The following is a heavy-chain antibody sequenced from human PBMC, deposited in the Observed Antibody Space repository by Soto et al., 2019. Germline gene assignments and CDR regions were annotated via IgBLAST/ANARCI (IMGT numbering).Heavy chain of an antibody. J-gene: IGHJ4*02. CDR1: GFTFSSYA. CDR3: AKGRGYCTNGVCYIGYFDY. Sequence: LSLTCAASGFTFSSYAMSWVRQAPGKGLEWVSAISGSGGSTYYADSVKGRFTISRDNSKNTLYLQMNSLRAEDTAVYYCAKGRGYCTNGVCYIGYFDYWGQGTLVTVSS. D-gene: IGHD2-8*01. CDR2: ISGSGGST. V-gene: IGHV3-23*01.